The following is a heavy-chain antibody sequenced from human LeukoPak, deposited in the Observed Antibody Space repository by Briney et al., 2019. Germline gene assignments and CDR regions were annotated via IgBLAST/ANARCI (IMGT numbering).Heavy chain of an antibody. D-gene: IGHD3-10*01. CDR3: AKDRVDGSGSQFDS. J-gene: IGHJ4*02. Sequence: GGSLRVSCAASGFTFSSYTMNWVRQAPGKGPEWVSAISGSGGSTYYADSVKGRFTISRDNSKNTLYLQMNSLRAEDTAVYYCAKDRVDGSGSQFDSWGQGSLVFVSS. V-gene: IGHV3-23*01. CDR2: ISGSGGST. CDR1: GFTFSSYT.